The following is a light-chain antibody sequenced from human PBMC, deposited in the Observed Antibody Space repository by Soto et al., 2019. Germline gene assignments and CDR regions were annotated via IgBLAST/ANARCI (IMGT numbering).Light chain of an antibody. CDR1: QSPGTW. Sequence: DIQMTQSPSTLSASVGDRVIITCRASQSPGTWMAWYQQKPGKAPVLLIYDVSKLESGVPSRFSGRASGTEFTLTITSLQPDDFATYYCQQYFSYPLTFGGGTRWIS. J-gene: IGKJ4*01. CDR3: QQYFSYPLT. V-gene: IGKV1-5*01. CDR2: DVS.